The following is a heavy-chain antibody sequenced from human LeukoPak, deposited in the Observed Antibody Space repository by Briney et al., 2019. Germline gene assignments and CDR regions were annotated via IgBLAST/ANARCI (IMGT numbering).Heavy chain of an antibody. Sequence: SETLSLTCAVYGGSFSGYYWSWIRQPPGKGLEWIGEINHSGSTNYNPSLKSRVTISVDTSKNQFSLKLSSVTAADTAVYYCARVPRYSNWLAWFDPWGQGTLVTVSS. CDR3: ARVPRYSNWLAWFDP. J-gene: IGHJ5*02. V-gene: IGHV4-34*01. CDR2: INHSGST. CDR1: GGSFSGYY. D-gene: IGHD4-11*01.